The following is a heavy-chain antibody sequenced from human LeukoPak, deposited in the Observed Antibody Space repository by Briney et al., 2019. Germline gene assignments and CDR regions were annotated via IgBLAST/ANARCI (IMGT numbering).Heavy chain of an antibody. D-gene: IGHD2-2*01. V-gene: IGHV1-2*02. CDR1: ASTFTGYY. CDR2: ITPNSGGT. CDR3: ARDIGEGQLLSPDYYYYGMDV. Sequence: ASVKLSCSASASTFTGYYIHWVRQAPGQGLEWMGWITPNSGGTNYAQKFEGRVTMTRDTSISTAYMELSRLRSDDTAVYYCARDIGEGQLLSPDYYYYGMDVWGQGTTVTVSS. J-gene: IGHJ6*02.